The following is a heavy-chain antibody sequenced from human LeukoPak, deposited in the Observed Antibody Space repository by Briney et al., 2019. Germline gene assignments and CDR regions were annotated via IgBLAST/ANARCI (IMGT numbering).Heavy chain of an antibody. Sequence: GASVKVSCKASGYTFTSYGISWVRQAPGQGLEWMGWISAYNGNTNYAQKLQGRVNMTTDTSTSTAYMELRSLRSDDTAVYYCAGEGSAITMVRGVTPYYYYGMDVWGQGTTVTVSS. CDR1: GYTFTSYG. CDR2: ISAYNGNT. D-gene: IGHD3-10*01. J-gene: IGHJ6*02. CDR3: AGEGSAITMVRGVTPYYYYGMDV. V-gene: IGHV1-18*01.